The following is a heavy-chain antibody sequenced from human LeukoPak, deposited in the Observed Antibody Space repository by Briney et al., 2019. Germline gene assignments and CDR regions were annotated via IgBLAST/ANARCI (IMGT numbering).Heavy chain of an antibody. J-gene: IGHJ4*02. CDR1: GFTFDTYG. CDR3: ATRSIYYYYFDY. D-gene: IGHD3-22*01. Sequence: GMSLRLSCAASGFTFDTYGMHWVRQAPGKGREWVAVISYDGNNENYVDSVKGRFTISRDNSKNTLYLQMNTLRAEDTAVYYCATRSIYYYYFDYWGQGTLVTVSS. V-gene: IGHV3-30*03. CDR2: ISYDGNNE.